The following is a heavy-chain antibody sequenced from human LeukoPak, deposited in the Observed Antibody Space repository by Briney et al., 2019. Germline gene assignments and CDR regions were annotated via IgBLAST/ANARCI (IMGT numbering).Heavy chain of an antibody. J-gene: IGHJ4*02. CDR3: ARYEAVAGVFDS. CDR1: GVSISSNSYY. Sequence: SETLSLTCSVSGVSISSNSYYWGWIRQPPGRGLEWIGSIYYNGTTYYNPSLKSRVTISVDTSKNQFSLRLSSVTAADTAVYYCARYEAVAGVFDSWGQGTLVTVSS. V-gene: IGHV4-39*07. CDR2: IYYNGTT. D-gene: IGHD6-19*01.